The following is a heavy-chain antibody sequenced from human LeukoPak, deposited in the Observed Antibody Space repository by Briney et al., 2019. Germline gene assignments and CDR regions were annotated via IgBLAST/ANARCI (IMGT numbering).Heavy chain of an antibody. D-gene: IGHD6-6*01. Sequence: SETLSLTCAVYGGSFSGYYWSWIRQPPGKGLEWIGEINHSGSTNYNPSLKSRVTISVDTSKNQFSLKLSSVTAADTAVYYCATWRIAKTGFDYWGQGTLVIVSS. CDR1: GGSFSGYY. J-gene: IGHJ4*02. CDR2: INHSGST. CDR3: ATWRIAKTGFDY. V-gene: IGHV4-34*01.